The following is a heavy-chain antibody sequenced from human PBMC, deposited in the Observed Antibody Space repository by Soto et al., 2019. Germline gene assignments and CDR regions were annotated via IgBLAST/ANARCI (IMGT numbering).Heavy chain of an antibody. J-gene: IGHJ5*02. CDR3: ARDPFDYDILTGYPNTENWFDP. CDR1: GGSFSGYY. Sequence: SETLSITCAVYGGSFSGYYWSWIRQPPGKGLEWIGEINHSGSTNYNPSLRSRVTISVDTSKNQFSLKLSSVTAADTAVYYCARDPFDYDILTGYPNTENWFDPWGQGTLVTVSS. V-gene: IGHV4-34*01. CDR2: INHSGST. D-gene: IGHD3-9*01.